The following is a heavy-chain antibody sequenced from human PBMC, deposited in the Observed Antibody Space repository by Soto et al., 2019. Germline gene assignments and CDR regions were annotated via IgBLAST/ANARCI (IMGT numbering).Heavy chain of an antibody. CDR1: GFTFSTYG. J-gene: IGHJ4*02. Sequence: QVQLVESGGGVVQPGKSLRLSCAASGFTFSTYGMHWVRQAPGKGLEWVALIWYDGSEKYYADSVTGRFTISRDNFKRTLNLHMHSLRDEDTAGYYCGVAANSAGPAYWGQRTRVTVS. D-gene: IGHD6-25*01. V-gene: IGHV3-33*01. CDR3: GVAANSAGPAY. CDR2: IWYDGSEK.